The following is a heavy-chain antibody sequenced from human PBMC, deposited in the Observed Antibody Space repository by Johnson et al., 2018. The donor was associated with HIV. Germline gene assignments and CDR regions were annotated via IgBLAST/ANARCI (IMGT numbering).Heavy chain of an antibody. CDR2: VSYDASDK. J-gene: IGHJ3*02. D-gene: IGHD2-15*01. Sequence: QVQLVESGGGVVQPGRSLRLSCTSAFSFSGYAMHWVRQAPGKGLEWEAVVSYDASDKYYADSVKGRFTISRDNAKDTLYLQLNSLTAEDTAVYYCARAGIVFDIWGQGTMVTVSS. CDR3: ARAGIVFDI. V-gene: IGHV3-30*04. CDR1: AFSFSGYA.